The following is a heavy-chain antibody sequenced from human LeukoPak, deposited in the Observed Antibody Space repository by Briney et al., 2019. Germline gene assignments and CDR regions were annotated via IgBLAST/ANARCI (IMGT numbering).Heavy chain of an antibody. D-gene: IGHD2-2*01. CDR2: IYYSGST. CDR1: GGSISSYY. CDR3: ARYCSSTSCPGGYYGMDV. J-gene: IGHJ6*04. V-gene: IGHV4-59*01. Sequence: SETLSLTCTVSGGSISSYYWSWMRQPPGKGLEWIGYIYYSGSTNYNPSLKSRVTISVDTSKNQFSLKLSSVTAADTAVYYCARYCSSTSCPGGYYGMDVWGKGTTVTVSS.